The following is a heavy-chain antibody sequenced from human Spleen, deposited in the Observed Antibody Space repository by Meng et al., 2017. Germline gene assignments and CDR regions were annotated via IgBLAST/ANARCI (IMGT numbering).Heavy chain of an antibody. CDR3: ARLEDGYNGASDY. J-gene: IGHJ4*02. CDR2: IYPGDSDT. D-gene: IGHD5-24*01. CDR1: GYSFTSYW. Sequence: KVSCKGSGYSFTSYWIGWVRQIPGKGLEWMGIIYPGDSDTRYSPSFQGQVTISADKSISTAYLQWSSLKASDTAVYYCARLEDGYNGASDYWGQGTLVTVSS. V-gene: IGHV5-51*01.